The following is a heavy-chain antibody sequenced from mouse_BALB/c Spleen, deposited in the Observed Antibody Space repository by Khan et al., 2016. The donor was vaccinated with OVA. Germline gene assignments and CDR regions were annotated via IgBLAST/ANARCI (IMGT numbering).Heavy chain of an antibody. CDR3: ARSPYGNFAY. CDR2: ISSDGDYT. J-gene: IGHJ3*01. CDR1: GFTISTYA. V-gene: IGHV5-9-3*01. Sequence: EVELVESGGGLVKPGRSLKLSCAASGFTISTYAMSCVRQTPAKRLEGVATISSDGDYTYYPDTVTGRFTISRDNAKNTLYLQMSSLRSEDTARYYCARSPYGNFAYWGQGTMVTVSA. D-gene: IGHD2-1*01.